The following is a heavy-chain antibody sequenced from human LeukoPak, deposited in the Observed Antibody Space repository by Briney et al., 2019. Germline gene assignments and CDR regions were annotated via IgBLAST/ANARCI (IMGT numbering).Heavy chain of an antibody. V-gene: IGHV4-39*01. J-gene: IGHJ5*02. CDR2: IYYSGST. D-gene: IGHD6-13*01. Sequence: PSGTLSLTCTVSGGSISSSSYYWGWIRQPPGKGLEWIGSIYYSGSTYYNPSLKSRVTISVDTSKNQFSLKLSSVTAADTAVYYCARHKSSSTNWFDPWGQGTLVTVSS. CDR3: ARHKSSSTNWFDP. CDR1: GGSISSSSYY.